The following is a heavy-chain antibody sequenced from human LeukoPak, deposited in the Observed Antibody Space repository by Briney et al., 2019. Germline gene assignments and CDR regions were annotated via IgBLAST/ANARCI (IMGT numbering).Heavy chain of an antibody. CDR3: ARDSGLADYYGSGSYYWYFDL. D-gene: IGHD3-10*01. CDR2: IYYSGST. Sequence: SETLSLTCTVSGGSISSYYWSWIRQPPGKGLEWIGYIYYSGSTNYNPSLKSRVTISVDTSKNQFSLKLSSVTAADTAVYYCARDSGLADYYGSGSYYWYFDLWGRGTLVTVSS. J-gene: IGHJ2*01. V-gene: IGHV4-59*01. CDR1: GGSISSYY.